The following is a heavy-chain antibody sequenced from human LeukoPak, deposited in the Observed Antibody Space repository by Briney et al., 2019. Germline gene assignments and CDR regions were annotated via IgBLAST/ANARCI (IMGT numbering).Heavy chain of an antibody. CDR1: GFSRTTSGVG. CDR2: IYWADDK. Sequence: SGTTLVNPTQTLTLTCTFSGFSRTTSGVGVGWIRQPPGKALEWLALIYWADDKRHSPSLKSRLTITKDTSKNQVVLTMTNMDPVDTATYYCAHMATAMVTGEFDYWGQGTLVTVSS. J-gene: IGHJ4*02. D-gene: IGHD5-18*01. CDR3: AHMATAMVTGEFDY. V-gene: IGHV2-5*02.